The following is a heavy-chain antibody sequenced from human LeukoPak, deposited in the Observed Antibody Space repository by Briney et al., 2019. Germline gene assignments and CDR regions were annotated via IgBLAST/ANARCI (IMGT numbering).Heavy chain of an antibody. CDR2: IRYDGSNK. D-gene: IGHD7-27*01. CDR3: AKDLGESSDY. CDR1: GFTFSNYG. Sequence: GGSLRLSCAASGFTFSNYGMHWVRQAPGKGLEWVAFIRYDGSNKYYADSVKGRFTISRDNSKNTLYLQMNSLRAEDTAVYYCAKDLGESSDYWGQGTLVTVSS. J-gene: IGHJ4*02. V-gene: IGHV3-30*02.